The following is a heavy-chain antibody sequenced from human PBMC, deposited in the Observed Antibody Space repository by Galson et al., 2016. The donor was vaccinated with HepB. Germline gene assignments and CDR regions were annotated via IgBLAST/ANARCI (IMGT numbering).Heavy chain of an antibody. J-gene: IGHJ4*02. CDR2: ISGSGGGT. CDR3: ARGGYCSAGGCYTTHFDH. V-gene: IGHV3-23*01. CDR1: GLTVNSNY. Sequence: SLRLSCAASGLTVNSNYMAWVRQAPGKGLEWVSAISGSGGGTYYADSVKGRFTISRDNSKNTLYLQMSSLRAEDTAVYYCARGGYCSAGGCYTTHFDHWGQGTLVTVSS. D-gene: IGHD2-15*01.